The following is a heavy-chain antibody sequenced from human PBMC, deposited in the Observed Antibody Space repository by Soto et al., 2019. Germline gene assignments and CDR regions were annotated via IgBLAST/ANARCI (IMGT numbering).Heavy chain of an antibody. V-gene: IGHV3-21*01. CDR2: ISSSSSYI. J-gene: IGHJ3*02. CDR3: ARGGLRNWGGITMIVGAFDI. Sequence: EVQLVESGGGLVKPGGSLRLSCAASGFTFSSYSMNWVRQAPGKGLEWVSSISSSSSYIYYADSVKGRFTISRDNAKNSLYLQMNSLRAEDTAVYYCARGGLRNWGGITMIVGAFDIWGQGTMVTVSS. CDR1: GFTFSSYS. D-gene: IGHD3-22*01.